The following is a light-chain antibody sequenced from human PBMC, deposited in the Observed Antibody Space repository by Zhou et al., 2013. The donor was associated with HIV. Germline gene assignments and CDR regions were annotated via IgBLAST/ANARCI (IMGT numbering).Light chain of an antibody. Sequence: EIVMTQFPATVSVFPGDRATLSCRASQGLNGDLAWYQQKPGRTPRLIIYTASTRATNTPARFSGSGSGTEFTLTISKVQSEDFAVYYCQQYNTWPYTFGQGTKLEIK. J-gene: IGKJ2*01. V-gene: IGKV3-15*01. CDR2: TAS. CDR3: QQYNTWPYT. CDR1: QGLNGD.